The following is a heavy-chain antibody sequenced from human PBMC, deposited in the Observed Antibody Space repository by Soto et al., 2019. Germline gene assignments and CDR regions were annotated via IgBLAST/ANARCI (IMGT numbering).Heavy chain of an antibody. CDR2: ISGSDGST. Sequence: GGSLRLSCAASGFTFSSYVMTWVRQAPGKGLEWVSGISGSDGSTDYADSVRGRFTISRDNSKNTLYLQMNSLRAEDTAMYYCAKAYMSTGWYYFDCWGQGTLVTVSS. CDR1: GFTFSSYV. V-gene: IGHV3-23*01. D-gene: IGHD6-19*01. J-gene: IGHJ4*02. CDR3: AKAYMSTGWYYFDC.